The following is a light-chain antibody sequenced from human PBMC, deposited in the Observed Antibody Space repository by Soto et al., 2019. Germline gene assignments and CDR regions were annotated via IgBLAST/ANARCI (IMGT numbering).Light chain of an antibody. J-gene: IGLJ1*01. Sequence: QSVLTQPASVSGSPGQSITISCIGTSSDVGGYNYVSWYQHHPGKAPKLMIYDVSYRPSGVSNRFSGSKSGNTASLTISGLQAEDEADYYCSSYTSSNTCVFGPGTKVTVL. CDR2: DVS. CDR1: SSDVGGYNY. V-gene: IGLV2-14*01. CDR3: SSYTSSNTCV.